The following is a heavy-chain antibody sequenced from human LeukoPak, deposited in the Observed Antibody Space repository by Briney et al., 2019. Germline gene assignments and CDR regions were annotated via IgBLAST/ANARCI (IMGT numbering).Heavy chain of an antibody. Sequence: ASLKVSCKASGYTFTTYDMNWVRQATGQGLEWLGWMNPNSGNTGYAQNFQGRVTMTMNTSITTAYMELSRLRSEDTAVYYCARALSWTTESYYYMDVWGKGTTVTVSS. D-gene: IGHD3/OR15-3a*01. CDR1: GYTFTTYD. V-gene: IGHV1-8*01. J-gene: IGHJ6*03. CDR3: ARALSWTTESYYYMDV. CDR2: MNPNSGNT.